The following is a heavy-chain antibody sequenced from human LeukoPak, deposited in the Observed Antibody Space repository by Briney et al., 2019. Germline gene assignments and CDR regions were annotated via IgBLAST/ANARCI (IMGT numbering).Heavy chain of an antibody. CDR3: ARPPSRGYSSSFEY. CDR1: GYSFPTYW. J-gene: IGHJ4*02. Sequence: GESLKIACKGSGYSFPTYWIAWVRQMPGKGLEWMGIIYPDESNIRYSPSFQGQVTISADKSISATYLQWSSLKASDTAMYYCARPPSRGYSSSFEYWGQGTLVTVSS. V-gene: IGHV5-51*01. D-gene: IGHD2-2*03. CDR2: IYPDESNI.